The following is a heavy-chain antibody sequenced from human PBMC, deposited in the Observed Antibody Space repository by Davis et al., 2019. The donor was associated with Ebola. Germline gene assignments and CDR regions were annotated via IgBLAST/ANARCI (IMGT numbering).Heavy chain of an antibody. Sequence: MPSETLSLTCTVSGASISSYYWSWIRQPPGKGLEWIGYIYYSGSSNYNPSLKSRVTISVATSKNQFSLKLSSVTAADTAVYYGARHLSYGGNPGKYYFDYWGQGTLVTVSS. CDR1: GASISSYY. CDR3: ARHLSYGGNPGKYYFDY. D-gene: IGHD4-23*01. V-gene: IGHV4-59*08. CDR2: IYYSGSS. J-gene: IGHJ4*02.